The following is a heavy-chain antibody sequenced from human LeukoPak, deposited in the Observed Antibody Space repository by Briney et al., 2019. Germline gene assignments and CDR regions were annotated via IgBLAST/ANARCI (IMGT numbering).Heavy chain of an antibody. V-gene: IGHV1-69*05. J-gene: IGHJ3*02. CDR3: ARGSVPGTPDAFDI. CDR1: GGTFSSYA. CDR2: IIPIFGTA. Sequence: SVKVSCKASGGTFSSYAISWVRQAPGQGLEWMGGIIPIFGTANYAQKFQGRVTITTDESTSTAYMELSSLRSEDTAVYYCARGSVPGTPDAFDIWGQGTMVTVSS. D-gene: IGHD2-15*01.